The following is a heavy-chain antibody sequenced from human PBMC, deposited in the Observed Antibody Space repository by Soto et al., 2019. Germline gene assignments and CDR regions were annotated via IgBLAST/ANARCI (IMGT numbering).Heavy chain of an antibody. CDR1: GYTFTGYY. J-gene: IGHJ5*02. CDR3: ARDRPYSIGWYGTRDTNWLDP. D-gene: IGHD6-19*01. CDR2: INPNSGGT. Sequence: ASVKVSCKASGYTFTGYYMHWVRQAPGQGLEWMGWINPNSGGTNYAQKFQGRVTMTRDTSISTAYMELSRLRSDDTAVYYCARDRPYSIGWYGTRDTNWLDPWGQGTMVTVST. V-gene: IGHV1-2*02.